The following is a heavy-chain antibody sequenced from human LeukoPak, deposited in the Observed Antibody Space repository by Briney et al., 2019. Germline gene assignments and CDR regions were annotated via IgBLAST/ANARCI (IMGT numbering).Heavy chain of an antibody. V-gene: IGHV5-51*01. Sequence: GESLKISCQGSGYSFNRKWIAWVRQMPGKGLEWMGIIFPDDSDTRYSPSFQGRVTISADKSITTAYLQWNSLQASDTAMYYCARRTDFGADDYFDFWGQGTLVTVSS. CDR3: ARRTDFGADDYFDF. CDR1: GYSFNRKW. D-gene: IGHD4-17*01. CDR2: IFPDDSDT. J-gene: IGHJ4*02.